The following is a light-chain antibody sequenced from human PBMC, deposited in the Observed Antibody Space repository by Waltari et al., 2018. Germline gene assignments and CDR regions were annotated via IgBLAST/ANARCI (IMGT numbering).Light chain of an antibody. Sequence: DIQMTQSPSSLSASVGDRVTITCQASQDISNYLNWSQQKPGKAPKLLIYDASNLETGVPSRFSGSGSGTDFTFTISSLQPEDIATYYCQQYDNLPPFGQGTRLEIK. CDR3: QQYDNLPP. CDR1: QDISNY. V-gene: IGKV1-33*01. CDR2: DAS. J-gene: IGKJ5*01.